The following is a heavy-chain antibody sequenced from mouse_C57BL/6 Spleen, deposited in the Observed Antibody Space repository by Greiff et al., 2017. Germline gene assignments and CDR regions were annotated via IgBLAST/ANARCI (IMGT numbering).Heavy chain of an antibody. CDR2: IRNKANGYTT. J-gene: IGHJ4*01. Sequence: EVQGVESGGGLVQPGGSLSLSCAASGFTFTDYYMSWVRQPPGKALEWLGFIRNKANGYTTEYSASVKGRFTISRDNSQSILYLQMNALRAEDSATYYCARYPLESAMDYWGQGTSVTVSS. V-gene: IGHV7-3*01. CDR3: ARYPLESAMDY. CDR1: GFTFTDYY.